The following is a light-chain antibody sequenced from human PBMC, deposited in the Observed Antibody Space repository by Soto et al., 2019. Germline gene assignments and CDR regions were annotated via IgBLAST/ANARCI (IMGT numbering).Light chain of an antibody. Sequence: DILMTQSPSTLSASVGDRVTITCRASQSISSWFAWYQQKPGKAPKLLIYDASSLESGVPSRFSGSGSGTEFTLTISSLQPDDFATYYCQQYNSYSLTFGQGTKVEIK. CDR1: QSISSW. CDR3: QQYNSYSLT. J-gene: IGKJ1*01. V-gene: IGKV1-5*01. CDR2: DAS.